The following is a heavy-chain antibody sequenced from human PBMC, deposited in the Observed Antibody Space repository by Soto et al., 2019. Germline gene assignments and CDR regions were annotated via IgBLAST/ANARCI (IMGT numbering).Heavy chain of an antibody. D-gene: IGHD7-27*01. CDR1: GFTFSSYG. V-gene: IGHV3-23*01. CDR3: TRSLTGERDY. Sequence: EVQLLESGGGLVQPGGSLRLSCAASGFTFSSYGMSWVRQAPGKGLEWVSGSSGSGGSTYYTYYADSVKGRFTISRDNSKNTLYLQMNGLRAEDTAVYYCTRSLTGERDYWGQGTLVTVSS. J-gene: IGHJ4*02. CDR2: SSGSGGSTYYT.